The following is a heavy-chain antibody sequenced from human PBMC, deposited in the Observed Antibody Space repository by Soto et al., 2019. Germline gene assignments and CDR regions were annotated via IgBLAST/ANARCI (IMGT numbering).Heavy chain of an antibody. CDR2: IYYSGST. CDR3: ARDTWGNAFDI. Sequence: SETLSLTCTVSGGSISSSSYYWGWIRQPPGKGLEWIGSIYYSGSTYYNPSLKSRVTISVDTSKNQFSLKLSSVTAADTAVYYCARDTWGNAFDIWGQGTMVTVSS. D-gene: IGHD1-26*01. V-gene: IGHV4-39*07. J-gene: IGHJ3*02. CDR1: GGSISSSSYY.